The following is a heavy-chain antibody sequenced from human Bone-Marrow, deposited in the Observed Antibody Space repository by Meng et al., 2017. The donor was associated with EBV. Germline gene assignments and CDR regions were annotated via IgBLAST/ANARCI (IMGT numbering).Heavy chain of an antibody. CDR2: ISYDGTNT. V-gene: IGHV3-74*01. CDR1: GFTFSTYY. D-gene: IGHD5-18*01. J-gene: IGHJ3*02. Sequence: EVQLVESGGGLVQPGGSLRLSVVASGFTFSTYYMHWVRQTAVRQAPGMGLEWVSRISYDGTNTIYADSVKGRFTISRDNAKNMLYLQMSSLRGEDTAVYYCVRDGDTAVADAFDIWGQGTMVTVS. CDR3: VRDGDTAVADAFDI.